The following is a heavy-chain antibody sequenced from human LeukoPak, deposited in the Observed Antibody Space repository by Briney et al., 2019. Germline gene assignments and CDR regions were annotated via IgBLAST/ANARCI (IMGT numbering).Heavy chain of an antibody. Sequence: SETLSLTCTVSGGSISNYSWSWIRQPPGKGLEWIGYISYSGSTNYNPSLKSRVTISVDTSKNQFSLKLSSVTAADTAVYYCARDLYSGIYLYFDYWGQGTLVTVSS. CDR3: ARDLYSGIYLYFDY. V-gene: IGHV4-59*01. CDR1: GGSISNYS. D-gene: IGHD1-26*01. J-gene: IGHJ4*02. CDR2: ISYSGST.